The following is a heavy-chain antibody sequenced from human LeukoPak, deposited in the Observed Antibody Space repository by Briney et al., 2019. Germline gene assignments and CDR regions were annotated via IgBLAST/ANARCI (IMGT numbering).Heavy chain of an antibody. J-gene: IGHJ6*02. CDR2: IFDSGRT. CDR1: GGSISSGDYY. V-gene: IGHV4-30-2*02. Sequence: SQTLSLTCTVSGGSISSGDYYWSWIRQPPGKGLEWIGYIFDSGRTDFNPSLKSRVTISIDTSKNQFSLKLSSVTAADTAVYYCAIGPSYYYYGMDVWGQGTTVTVSS. CDR3: AIGPSYYYYGMDV.